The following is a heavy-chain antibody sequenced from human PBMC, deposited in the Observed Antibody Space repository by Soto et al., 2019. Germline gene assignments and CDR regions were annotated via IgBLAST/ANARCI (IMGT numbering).Heavy chain of an antibody. J-gene: IGHJ1*01. CDR1: GDSVTTGGYY. Sequence: SETLSLTCTVSGDSVTTGGYYWSWIRHHAGKGLEWIGYISDRGTTDYNPSLKSRITISVDTSKNQFSLTLNSVIAADTAVYYCATPPPYCGGDCYSLYFHHWGQGXLVTVYS. V-gene: IGHV4-31*03. CDR2: ISDRGTT. D-gene: IGHD2-21*02. CDR3: ATPPPYCGGDCYSLYFHH.